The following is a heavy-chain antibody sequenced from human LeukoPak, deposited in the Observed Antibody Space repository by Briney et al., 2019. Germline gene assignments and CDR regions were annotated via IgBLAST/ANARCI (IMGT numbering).Heavy chain of an antibody. Sequence: ASVKVSCKASGYTFIDYYMHWVRQAPGQGLEWMGIINPSGGSTNYAQKFQGRVTITADESTSTAYMELSSLRSEDTAVYYCARVIQSPSANIAAAGTVDYWGQGTLVTVSS. D-gene: IGHD6-13*01. CDR1: GYTFIDYY. CDR3: ARVIQSPSANIAAAGTVDY. J-gene: IGHJ4*02. V-gene: IGHV1-46*01. CDR2: INPSGGST.